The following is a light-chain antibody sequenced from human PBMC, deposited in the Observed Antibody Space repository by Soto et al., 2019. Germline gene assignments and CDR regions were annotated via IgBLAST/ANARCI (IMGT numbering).Light chain of an antibody. V-gene: IGLV4-60*02. CDR3: ETWDSNNWV. CDR2: LEGSGNY. CDR1: SGHSSYI. Sequence: QLVLTQSSSASASLGSSVKHTCTLSSGHSSYIIAWHQQQPGKAPRYLMKLEGSGNYNKGSGVPDRFSGSSSGADRYLTISNLQFEDEADYYCETWDSNNWVFGGGTKLTVL. J-gene: IGLJ3*02.